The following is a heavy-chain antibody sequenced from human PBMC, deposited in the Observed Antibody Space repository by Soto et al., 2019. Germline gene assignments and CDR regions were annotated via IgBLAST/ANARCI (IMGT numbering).Heavy chain of an antibody. CDR1: GYSFSSYW. D-gene: IGHD6-6*01. Sequence: GESLKISCKGSGYSFSSYWIGWVRQMPGKGLEWMGIIYPGDSDTRYSPSFQGHVTISADKSINTAYLQWSSLKASDTAMYYCAKYWDSSSYFDYCGQGTLVTVSS. J-gene: IGHJ4*02. CDR3: AKYWDSSSYFDY. V-gene: IGHV5-51*01. CDR2: IYPGDSDT.